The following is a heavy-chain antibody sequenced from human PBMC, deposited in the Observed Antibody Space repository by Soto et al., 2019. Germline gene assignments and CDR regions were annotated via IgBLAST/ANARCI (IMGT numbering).Heavy chain of an antibody. Sequence: ASVKVSCKASGYTITSYYMHWVRQAPGQGLEWMGIINPSSSATRYSQKFQGRVTMTRDVSTSTVYMEMSGLRSEDTAVYYCARGYCSSGNCYRPYYYDMGVWGQGTTVTVSS. D-gene: IGHD2-15*01. CDR2: INPSSSAT. J-gene: IGHJ6*02. V-gene: IGHV1-46*01. CDR1: GYTITSYY. CDR3: ARGYCSSGNCYRPYYYDMGV.